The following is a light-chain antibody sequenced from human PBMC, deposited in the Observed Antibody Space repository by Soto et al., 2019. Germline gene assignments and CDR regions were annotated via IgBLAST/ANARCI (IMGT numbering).Light chain of an antibody. CDR2: DVS. Sequence: QSVLTQPASVSGSPGQSITISCIGTSRNVGGYNFVSWYQHHPGKAPKLIIYDVSNRPSGVSNRFSGSKSGNTASLTISGLQAEDEADSYCSSYTTTSTHLFGGGTKLTVL. CDR3: SSYTTTSTHL. J-gene: IGLJ2*01. CDR1: SRNVGGYNF. V-gene: IGLV2-14*03.